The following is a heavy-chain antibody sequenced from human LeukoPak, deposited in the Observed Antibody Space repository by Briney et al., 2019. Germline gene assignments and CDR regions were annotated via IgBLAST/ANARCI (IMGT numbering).Heavy chain of an antibody. CDR2: MYYSGST. CDR3: ARPYYYDSRIDP. CDR1: GFTFSSYA. V-gene: IGHV4-30-4*08. Sequence: LRLSCAASGFTFSSYAMTWVRQAPDKGLEWVAYMYYSGSTYYNPSLKSRVTMSADTSKNQLSLKLSSVTAADTAVYYCARPYYYDSRIDPWGQGILVTVSS. D-gene: IGHD3-22*01. J-gene: IGHJ5*02.